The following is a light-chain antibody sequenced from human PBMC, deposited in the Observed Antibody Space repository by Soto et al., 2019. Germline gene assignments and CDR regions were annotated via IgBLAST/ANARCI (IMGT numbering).Light chain of an antibody. CDR3: QQYENWPQLT. V-gene: IGKV3-15*01. CDR2: GAS. J-gene: IGKJ4*01. Sequence: IVMTQSPGTLSVSPGERATLSCRASQSVGGDLAWYQRKPGQAPRLLIYGASSRAPGIPARFSGIGSGTEFTLTISSLQSEDFAVYYCQQYENWPQLTFGGGTKVEIK. CDR1: QSVGGD.